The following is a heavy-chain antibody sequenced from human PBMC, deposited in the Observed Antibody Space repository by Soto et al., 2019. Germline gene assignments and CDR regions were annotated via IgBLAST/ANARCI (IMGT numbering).Heavy chain of an antibody. V-gene: IGHV1-18*01. CDR1: GYTFPSYG. Sequence: QVQLVQSGGEVKKPGASVRVSCKASGYTFPSYGITWVRQAPGQGLEWMGWINTYNGNTNYTQKLQGRVTMTTDTSTSIVYMELRSLRSDDTAVYYCARVVIGTRPPDYWGQGTLVTVSS. D-gene: IGHD6-6*01. CDR3: ARVVIGTRPPDY. CDR2: INTYNGNT. J-gene: IGHJ4*02.